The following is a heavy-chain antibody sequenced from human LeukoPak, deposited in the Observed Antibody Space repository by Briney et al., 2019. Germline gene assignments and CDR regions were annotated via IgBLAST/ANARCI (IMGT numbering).Heavy chain of an antibody. D-gene: IGHD3-3*01. J-gene: IGHJ6*02. CDR2: IGAYNGNT. Sequence: ASVKVSCKASGYTFTSYGISWVRQAPGQGLEWMGWIGAYNGNTNYAQKLQGRVTMATDTSTSTAYMELRSLRSDDTAVYYCARVSYYDFWSGFDSLLNYYYGMDVWGQGTTVTVSS. CDR1: GYTFTSYG. V-gene: IGHV1-18*01. CDR3: ARVSYYDFWSGFDSLLNYYYGMDV.